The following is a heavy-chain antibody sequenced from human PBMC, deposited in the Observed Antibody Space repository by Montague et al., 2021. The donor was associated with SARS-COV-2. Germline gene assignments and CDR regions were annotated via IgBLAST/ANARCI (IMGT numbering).Heavy chain of an antibody. CDR3: ARLGLLWFGELWN. D-gene: IGHD3-10*01. CDR1: GGSISSSSYY. CDR2: IYYSGST. Sequence: SETLSLTCTVSGGSISSSSYYWGWIRQPPGKGLEWNGSIYYSGSTYYNPSLKSRVTISVDTSKNQFSLKLSSVTAADTAVYYCARLGLLWFGELWNWGQGTLVTVSS. J-gene: IGHJ4*02. V-gene: IGHV4-39*01.